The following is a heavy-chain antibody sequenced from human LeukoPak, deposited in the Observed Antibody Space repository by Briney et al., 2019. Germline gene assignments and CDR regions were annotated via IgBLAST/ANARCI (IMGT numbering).Heavy chain of an antibody. V-gene: IGHV3-30*18. J-gene: IGHJ4*02. CDR2: ISYDGSNK. D-gene: IGHD6-6*01. Sequence: GGSLRLSCAASGFTFSSYGMHWVRQAPGKGLEWVAVISYDGSNKYYADSVKGRFTIPRDNSKNTLYLQMNSLRAEDTAVYYCAKDPSIAIYFDYWGQGTLVTVSS. CDR1: GFTFSSYG. CDR3: AKDPSIAIYFDY.